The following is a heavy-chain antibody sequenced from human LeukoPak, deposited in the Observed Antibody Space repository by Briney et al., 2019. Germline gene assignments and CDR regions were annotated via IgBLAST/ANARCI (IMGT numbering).Heavy chain of an antibody. CDR1: GGTFSSYA. J-gene: IGHJ6*02. Sequence: SVKVSCKASGGTFSSYAISWVRQAPGQGLEWMGGIIPIFGTANYAQKFQGRVTITADESTSTAYMELSSLRSEDTAVYYCARLDPGRWIQLWSGYYYYGMDVWGQGTTVTVSS. CDR3: ARLDPGRWIQLWSGYYYYGMDV. CDR2: IIPIFGTA. V-gene: IGHV1-69*13. D-gene: IGHD5-18*01.